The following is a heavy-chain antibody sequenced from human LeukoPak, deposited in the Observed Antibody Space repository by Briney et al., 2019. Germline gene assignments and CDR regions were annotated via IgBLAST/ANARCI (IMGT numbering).Heavy chain of an antibody. Sequence: GGSLRLSCAASVFIFSSYWMHWVRQAPGKGPVCFSHINTDGSITDYADAVKGRFTISRDNAKNKLYLQMNSLRAEDTAVYYCALRVSVPGGFDSWGQGTLVTVSS. CDR1: VFIFSSYW. V-gene: IGHV3-74*01. CDR3: ALRVSVPGGFDS. CDR2: INTDGSIT. J-gene: IGHJ4*02. D-gene: IGHD6-19*01.